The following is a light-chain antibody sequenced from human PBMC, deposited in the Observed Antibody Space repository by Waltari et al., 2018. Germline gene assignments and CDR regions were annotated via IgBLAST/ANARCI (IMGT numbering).Light chain of an antibody. CDR3: NSRDSSGNNWV. J-gene: IGLJ3*02. Sequence: SSELTQAPAVSVALGQTVRITCQGDSLRSYYASWYQQKPGQAPVLVIDGKNNRPSGIPDRLSGSSEGNTASLNITGAQAEDEADYYCNSRDSSGNNWVFGGGTKLTVL. CDR2: GKN. CDR1: SLRSYY. V-gene: IGLV3-19*01.